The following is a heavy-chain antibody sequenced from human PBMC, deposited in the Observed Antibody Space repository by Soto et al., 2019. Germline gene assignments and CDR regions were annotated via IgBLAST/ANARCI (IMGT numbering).Heavy chain of an antibody. D-gene: IGHD3-10*01. Sequence: QVQLVESGGGVVQPGRSLRLCCAASGFTFSSYGMHWVRQAPGKGLEWVAVISYDGSNKYYADSVKGRFTISRDNSKNTLYLQMNSLRAEDTAVYYCAKERMGSGSYYLPDAFDIWGQGTMVTVSS. CDR3: AKERMGSGSYYLPDAFDI. CDR1: GFTFSSYG. CDR2: ISYDGSNK. J-gene: IGHJ3*02. V-gene: IGHV3-30*18.